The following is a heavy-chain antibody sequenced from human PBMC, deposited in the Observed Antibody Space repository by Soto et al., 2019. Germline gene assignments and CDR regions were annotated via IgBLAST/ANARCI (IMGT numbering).Heavy chain of an antibody. J-gene: IGHJ6*02. CDR2: IYYSGST. CDR1: GGSISSSSYY. V-gene: IGHV4-39*01. CDR3: ARRRVGHSYYYYYGMDV. Sequence: SETLSLTCTVSGGSISSSSYYWGWIRQPPGKGLEWIGSIYYSGSTYYNPSLKSRVTISVDTSKNQFSLKLGSVTAADTAVYYCARRRVGHSYYYYYGMDVWGQGTTVTVSS. D-gene: IGHD1-26*01.